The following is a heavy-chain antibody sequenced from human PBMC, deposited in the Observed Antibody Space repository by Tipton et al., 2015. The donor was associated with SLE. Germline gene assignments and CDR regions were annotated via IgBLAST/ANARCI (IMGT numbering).Heavy chain of an antibody. CDR2: ISSSGSTI. J-gene: IGHJ4*02. D-gene: IGHD6-6*01. Sequence: SLRLSCAASGFTFSSYEMNWVRQAPGKGLEWVSYISSSGSTIYYADSVKGRFTISRDNAKNSLYLQMNSLRAEDTAVYYCARGGPMAARLYYFDYWGQGTLVTVSS. V-gene: IGHV3-48*03. CDR1: GFTFSSYE. CDR3: ARGGPMAARLYYFDY.